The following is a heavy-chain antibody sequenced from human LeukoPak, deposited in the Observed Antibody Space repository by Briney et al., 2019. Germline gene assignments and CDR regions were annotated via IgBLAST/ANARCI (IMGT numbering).Heavy chain of an antibody. D-gene: IGHD4-17*01. V-gene: IGHV3-30*02. Sequence: GGSLRLSCAASGFIFGSYGMHWVRQAPDKGLEWVAFTPYHGVSRYYAESVKGRFTISRDNSKNTLYLQMNSLKIEDTAVYHCAKDRHGDYASDYWGQGTLVIVSS. CDR2: TPYHGVSR. CDR1: GFIFGSYG. J-gene: IGHJ4*02. CDR3: AKDRHGDYASDY.